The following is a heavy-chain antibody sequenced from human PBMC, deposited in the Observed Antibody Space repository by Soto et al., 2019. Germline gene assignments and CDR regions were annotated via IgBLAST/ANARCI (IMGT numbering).Heavy chain of an antibody. CDR1: GGSISSYY. CDR3: ARAILDYYDSSGYPPYYYYYGMDV. J-gene: IGHJ6*02. CDR2: IYYSGST. Sequence: ASETLSLTCTVSGGSISSYYWSWIRQPPGKGLEWIGYIYYSGSTNYNPSLKSRVTISVDTSKNQFSLKLSSVTAADTAVYYCARAILDYYDSSGYPPYYYYYGMDVWGQGTTVTVSS. D-gene: IGHD3-22*01. V-gene: IGHV4-59*01.